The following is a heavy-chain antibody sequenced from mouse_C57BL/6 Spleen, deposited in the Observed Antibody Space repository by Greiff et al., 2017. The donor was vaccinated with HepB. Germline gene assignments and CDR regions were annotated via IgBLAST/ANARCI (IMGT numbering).Heavy chain of an antibody. V-gene: IGHV1-22*01. J-gene: IGHJ4*01. Sequence: EVQLQQSGPELVKPGASVKMSCKASGYTFNDYNMHWVKQSHGKRLEWIGYIKPKNGGTSYNQKFKGKATLTVNKSSSTAYMELRSLTSEDSAVYYCARSTVVAMDYWGQGTSVTVSS. D-gene: IGHD1-1*01. CDR2: IKPKNGGT. CDR3: ARSTVVAMDY. CDR1: GYTFNDYN.